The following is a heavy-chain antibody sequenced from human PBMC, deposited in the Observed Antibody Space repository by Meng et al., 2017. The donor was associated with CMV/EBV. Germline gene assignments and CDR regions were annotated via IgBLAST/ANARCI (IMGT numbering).Heavy chain of an antibody. J-gene: IGHJ6*02. CDR3: ARDDSPNYSNLNYYYYYGMDV. V-gene: IGHV3-21*01. CDR2: ISSSSSYI. D-gene: IGHD4-11*01. Sequence: GGSLRLSCAASGFTFSSYSMNWVRPAPGKGLEWVSSISSSSSYIYYADSVKGRFTISRDNAKNSLYLQMNSLRAEDTAVYYCARDDSPNYSNLNYYYYYGMDVWGQGTTVTSP. CDR1: GFTFSSYS.